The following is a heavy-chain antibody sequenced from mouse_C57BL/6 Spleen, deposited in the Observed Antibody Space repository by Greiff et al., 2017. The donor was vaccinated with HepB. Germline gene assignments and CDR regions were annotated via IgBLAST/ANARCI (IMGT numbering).Heavy chain of an antibody. CDR1: GFTFSNYW. Sequence: EVKVEEPGGGLVQPGGSMKLSCVASGFTFSNYWMNWVRQSPEKGLEWVAQIRLKSDNYATHYAESVKGRFTISRDDSKSSVYLQMNNLRAEDTGIYYCTEGGYGYWGQGTTLTVSS. D-gene: IGHD2-2*01. V-gene: IGHV6-3*01. CDR2: IRLKSDNYAT. J-gene: IGHJ2*01. CDR3: TEGGYGY.